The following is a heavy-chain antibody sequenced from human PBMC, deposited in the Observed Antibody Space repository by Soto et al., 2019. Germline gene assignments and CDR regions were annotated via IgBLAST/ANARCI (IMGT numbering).Heavy chain of an antibody. V-gene: IGHV3-23*01. Sequence: EVQLLESGGGLVQPGGSLRLSCAASGFTFSSYAMSWVRQAPGKGLEWVSAISGSGGSTYYADSVKGRFTISRDNSKNTLYLQMNSLRAEDTAVYYCAKDRVRRGGSYSVDLGDWGQGTLVTVSS. D-gene: IGHD1-26*01. CDR3: AKDRVRRGGSYSVDLGD. CDR2: ISGSGGST. CDR1: GFTFSSYA. J-gene: IGHJ4*02.